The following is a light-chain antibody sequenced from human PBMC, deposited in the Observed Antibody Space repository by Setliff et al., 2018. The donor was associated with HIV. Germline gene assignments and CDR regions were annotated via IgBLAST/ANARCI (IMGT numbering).Light chain of an antibody. CDR1: SADVGVYDF. J-gene: IGLJ1*01. CDR3: CSYAGSSTYV. CDR2: DVS. Sequence: QSVLSQPASVSGSPGQSIFISCTGTSADVGVYDFVSWYQQHPGKAPKLILYDVSNRPSGVSNRFSGSESGNTASLTISGLQAEDEADYYCCSYAGSSTYVFGTGTKVTV. V-gene: IGLV2-23*02.